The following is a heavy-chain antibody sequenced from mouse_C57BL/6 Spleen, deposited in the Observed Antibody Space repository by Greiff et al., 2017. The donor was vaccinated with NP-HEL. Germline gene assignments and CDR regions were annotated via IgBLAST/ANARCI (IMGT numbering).Heavy chain of an antibody. CDR2: IYPRSGNT. Sequence: QVQLQQSGAELARPGASVKLSCKASGYTFTSYGISWVKQRTGQGLEWIGEIYPRSGNTYYNEKFKGKATLTADKSSSTAYMELRSLTSEDSAVYFCALPEGSSYGYFDIWGTGTTVTVSS. V-gene: IGHV1-81*01. CDR3: ALPEGSSYGYFDI. J-gene: IGHJ1*03. D-gene: IGHD1-1*01. CDR1: GYTFTSYG.